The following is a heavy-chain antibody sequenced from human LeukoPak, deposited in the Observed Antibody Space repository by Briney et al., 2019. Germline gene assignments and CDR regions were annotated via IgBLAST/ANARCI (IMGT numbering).Heavy chain of an antibody. D-gene: IGHD1-20*01. Sequence: GGSLRLSCAASGFTFSSYWMSWVRQAPGKGLEWVANIKQDGSEKYYVDSVKGRFTISRDNAKNSLYLQMNSLRAEDTAVYYCAKDLNWDEYGMDVWGQGTTVTVSS. CDR3: AKDLNWDEYGMDV. J-gene: IGHJ6*02. CDR1: GFTFSSYW. V-gene: IGHV3-7*03. CDR2: IKQDGSEK.